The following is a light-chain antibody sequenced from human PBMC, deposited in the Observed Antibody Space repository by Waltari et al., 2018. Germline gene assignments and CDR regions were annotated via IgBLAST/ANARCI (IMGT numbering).Light chain of an antibody. CDR2: QDH. Sequence: SYELAQPPSLSVSPGQTATITCSGDNLGTKYVSWYQQKPGQSPILVIFQDHTRSSGIADRFSGTNSGNTATLTLSGTQTLDEADCSCQAWDSRTAVFGGGTRLTGL. CDR1: NLGTKY. J-gene: IGLJ2*01. V-gene: IGLV3-1*01. CDR3: QAWDSRTAV.